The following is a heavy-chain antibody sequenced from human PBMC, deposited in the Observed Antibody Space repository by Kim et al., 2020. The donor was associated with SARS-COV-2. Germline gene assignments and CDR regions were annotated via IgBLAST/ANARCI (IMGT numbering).Heavy chain of an antibody. CDR3: ATPGMADY. Sequence: GSNKYYADSVKGRFTISRDNSKNTLYLQMNSLRAEDTAVYYCATPGMADYWGQGTLVTVSS. CDR2: GSNK. J-gene: IGHJ4*02. D-gene: IGHD6-13*01. V-gene: IGHV3-30*01.